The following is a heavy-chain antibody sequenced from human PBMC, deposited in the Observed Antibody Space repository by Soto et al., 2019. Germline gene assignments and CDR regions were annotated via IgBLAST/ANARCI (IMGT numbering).Heavy chain of an antibody. CDR1: GGSFSGYY. Sequence: ETLSLTCAVYGGSFSGYYWSWIRQPPGKGLEWIGEINHSGSTNYNPSLKSRVTISVDTSKNQFSLKLSSVTAADTAVYYCARGRVPAAIRPYYYYYYMDVWGKGTTVTVSS. D-gene: IGHD2-2*01. V-gene: IGHV4-34*01. CDR3: ARGRVPAAIRPYYYYYYMDV. J-gene: IGHJ6*03. CDR2: INHSGST.